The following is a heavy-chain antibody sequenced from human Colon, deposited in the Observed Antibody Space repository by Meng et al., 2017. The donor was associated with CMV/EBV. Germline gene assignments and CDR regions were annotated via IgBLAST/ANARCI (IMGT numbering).Heavy chain of an antibody. J-gene: IGHJ5*02. Sequence: GGSLRLSCAASGFIFSNYWMSWARQAPGKGLVWVSRINSDGSTTNYADSVQGRFTISRDNAKNTLYLQMNSLRAEDTAVYYCAREQRAYCTSTSCTSRWFDPWGQGTLVTVSS. CDR3: AREQRAYCTSTSCTSRWFDP. CDR2: INSDGSTT. D-gene: IGHD2-2*01. V-gene: IGHV3-74*01. CDR1: GFIFSNYW.